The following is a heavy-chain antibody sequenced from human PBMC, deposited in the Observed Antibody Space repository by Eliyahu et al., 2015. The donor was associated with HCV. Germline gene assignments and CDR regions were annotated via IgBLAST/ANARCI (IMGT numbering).Heavy chain of an antibody. CDR2: IKQXGSEK. CDR1: GFTFSSYW. D-gene: IGHD5-18*01. Sequence: EVQLVESGGGLVQPGGSLRLSCAASGFTFSSYWMSWVRQAPGKGLEWVANIKQXGSEKYYVDSVKGRFTISRDNAKNSLYLQMNSLRAEDTAVYYCAREWQLWPTVLYYYYYYGMDVWGQGTTVTVSS. CDR3: AREWQLWPTVLYYYYYYGMDV. V-gene: IGHV3-7*01. J-gene: IGHJ6*02.